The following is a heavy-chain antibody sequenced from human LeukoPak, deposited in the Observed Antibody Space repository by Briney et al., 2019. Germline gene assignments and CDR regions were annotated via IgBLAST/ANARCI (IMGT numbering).Heavy chain of an antibody. CDR3: ARDRGLLRSGYDH. D-gene: IGHD5-12*01. J-gene: IGHJ5*02. CDR2: INPSGGRT. CDR1: GYIFTSYY. V-gene: IGHV1-46*01. Sequence: GASVKVSCKASGYIFTSYYIHWVRQAPGQGLEWMGLINPSGGRTNYAQKFQGRVTMTRDMSTSTVYMELSRLRSDDTAVYYCARDRGLLRSGYDHWGQGTLVTVSS.